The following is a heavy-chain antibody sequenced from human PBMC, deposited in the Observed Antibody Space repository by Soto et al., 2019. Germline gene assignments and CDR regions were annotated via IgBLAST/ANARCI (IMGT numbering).Heavy chain of an antibody. J-gene: IGHJ6*02. CDR3: ARELAYYDILTGYYRRYYYYGMDV. CDR1: GYTFTSYY. V-gene: IGHV1-46*01. D-gene: IGHD3-9*01. CDR2: INPSGGST. Sequence: ASVKVSCKASGYTFTSYYMHWVRQAPGQGLEWMRIINPSGGSTSYAQKFQGRVTMTRDTSTSTVYMELSSLRSEDTAVYYCARELAYYDILTGYYRRYYYYGMDVWGQGTTVTVSS.